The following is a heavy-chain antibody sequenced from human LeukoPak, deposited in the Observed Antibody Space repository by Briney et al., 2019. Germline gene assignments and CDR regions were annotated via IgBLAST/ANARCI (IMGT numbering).Heavy chain of an antibody. CDR3: ARATHYYYYYMDV. V-gene: IGHV1-2*02. Sequence: ASVKVSCKASGYTFTGYYMHWVRHAPGQGLGWRGWINPNSGGTNYAQKFQGRVTMTRDTSISTAYMELSRLRSDDTAVYYCARATHYYYYYMDVWGKGPTVTVSS. CDR2: INPNSGGT. CDR1: GYTFTGYY. J-gene: IGHJ6*03.